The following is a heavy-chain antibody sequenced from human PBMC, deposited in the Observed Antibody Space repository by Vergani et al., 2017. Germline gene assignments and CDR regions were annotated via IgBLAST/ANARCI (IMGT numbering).Heavy chain of an antibody. Sequence: EVQLLESGGGLVQPGGSLRLSCAASGFTFSSYATSWVRQAPGKGLEWVSAISGSGGSTYYADSVKGRFTISRDNSKNTLYLQMNSLRAEDTAVYYCGKDIVLMVYATNYFDYWGQGTLVTVSS. V-gene: IGHV3-23*01. CDR3: GKDIVLMVYATNYFDY. CDR1: GFTFSSYA. CDR2: ISGSGGST. J-gene: IGHJ4*02. D-gene: IGHD2-8*01.